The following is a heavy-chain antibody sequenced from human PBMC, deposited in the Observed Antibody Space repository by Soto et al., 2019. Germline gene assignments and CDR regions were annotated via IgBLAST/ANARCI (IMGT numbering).Heavy chain of an antibody. CDR3: VRDWGQIPAPDWDYMDV. CDR1: GFTFSNYW. Sequence: EVQLVESGGGLIQPGGSLRLSCVASGFTFSNYWMHWVRQVPGKGLVWVSRINDAGSSTNYADSVKGRFTIYRDNAKNTLFLQTNSLRAENTAVYYYVRDWGQIPAPDWDYMDVWGKGTTVIVSS. CDR2: INDAGSST. D-gene: IGHD3-16*01. J-gene: IGHJ6*03. V-gene: IGHV3-74*01.